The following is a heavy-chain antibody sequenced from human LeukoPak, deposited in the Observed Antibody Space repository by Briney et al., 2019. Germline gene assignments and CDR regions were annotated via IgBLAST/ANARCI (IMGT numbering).Heavy chain of an antibody. D-gene: IGHD3-22*01. CDR1: GFTFSNYG. CDR3: ASPDRNYYDSSGYYEDDAFDI. J-gene: IGHJ3*02. Sequence: GGTLRLSCAASGFTFSNYGMSWVRQAPGKGLEWVSSIRSSGDSTYYADSVKGRFTISRDNSKNTLYLQMSSLRAEDTAVYYCASPDRNYYDSSGYYEDDAFDIWGQGTMVTVSS. CDR2: IRSSGDST. V-gene: IGHV3-23*01.